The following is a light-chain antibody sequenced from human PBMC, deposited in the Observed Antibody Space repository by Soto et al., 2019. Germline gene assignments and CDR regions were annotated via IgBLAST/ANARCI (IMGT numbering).Light chain of an antibody. CDR2: DVT. CDR1: SSDVGGYNY. V-gene: IGLV2-14*01. Sequence: QSVLTQPASVSGSPGQSITISCTGTSSDVGGYNYVSWYQQHPGKAPKLMIYDVTNRPSGVSNRFSGSKSGNTASLTISGLQAEDEADYYCSSYTGNNTVVFGGGTKLTVL. J-gene: IGLJ2*01. CDR3: SSYTGNNTVV.